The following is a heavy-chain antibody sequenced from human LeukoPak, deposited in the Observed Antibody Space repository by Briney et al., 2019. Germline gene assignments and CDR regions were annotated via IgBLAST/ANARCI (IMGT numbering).Heavy chain of an antibody. CDR1: GFTFSSYG. V-gene: IGHV3-30*03. J-gene: IGHJ4*02. Sequence: GGSLRLSCAASGFTFSSYGMHWVRQAPGKGLEWVAAISYDGSNKYYADSVKGRFTISRDSSKNTLYLQMNNLRAEDTAVYYCARKVVPAAGYYFDYWGQGTLVTVSS. CDR2: ISYDGSNK. CDR3: ARKVVPAAGYYFDY. D-gene: IGHD2-2*01.